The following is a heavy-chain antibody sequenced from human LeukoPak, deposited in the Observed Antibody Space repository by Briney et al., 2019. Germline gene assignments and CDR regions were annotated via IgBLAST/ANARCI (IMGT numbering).Heavy chain of an antibody. Sequence: PSETLSLTCTVPGGSISSSSYYWGWIRQPPGKGLEWIGSIYYSGSTYYNPSLKSRVTISVDTSKNQFSLKLSSVTAADTAVYYCARRAIVVVPAAPADAFDIWGQGTMVTVSS. CDR2: IYYSGST. CDR1: GGSISSSSYY. D-gene: IGHD2-2*01. V-gene: IGHV4-39*01. J-gene: IGHJ3*02. CDR3: ARRAIVVVPAAPADAFDI.